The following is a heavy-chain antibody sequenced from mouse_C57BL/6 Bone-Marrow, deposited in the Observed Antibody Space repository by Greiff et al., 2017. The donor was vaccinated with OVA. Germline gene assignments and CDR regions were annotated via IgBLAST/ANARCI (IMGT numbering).Heavy chain of an antibody. J-gene: IGHJ4*01. D-gene: IGHD5-1-1*01. CDR3: ARRGPYLGAMDY. V-gene: IGHV1-55*01. Sequence: QVQLQQPGAELVKPGASVKMSCKASGYTFTSYWITLVKQRPGQGLEWIGDIYPGSGSTNYNEKFKSKATLTVDTSSSTAYMQLSSLTSEDSAVYYCARRGPYLGAMDYWGQGTSVTVSS. CDR1: GYTFTSYW. CDR2: IYPGSGST.